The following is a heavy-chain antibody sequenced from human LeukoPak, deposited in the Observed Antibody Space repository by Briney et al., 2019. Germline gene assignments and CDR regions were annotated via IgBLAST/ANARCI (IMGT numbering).Heavy chain of an antibody. J-gene: IGHJ5*02. V-gene: IGHV4-4*07. CDR2: LYPRVST. CDR3: AREGGSGWSAP. CDR1: GDSVSRYF. D-gene: IGHD6-19*01. Sequence: SETLSLTCTVSGDSVSRYFWNWIRQPAGNGLEYIGRLYPRVSTDYNPSLKSRVTMSVDTSKIQVSLKLSSVTAADTAVYYCAREGGSGWSAPWGPGTLVTVSS.